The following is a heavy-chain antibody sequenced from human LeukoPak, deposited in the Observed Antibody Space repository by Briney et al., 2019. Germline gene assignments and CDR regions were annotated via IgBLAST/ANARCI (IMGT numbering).Heavy chain of an antibody. J-gene: IGHJ3*02. CDR2: ISSSSSYI. Sequence: GGSLRLSCAASGFTFSSYSMNWVRQAPGKGLEWVSSISSSSSYIYYADSVKGRFTISRDNAKNSLYLQMNSLRAEDTAVSYCARERDASDAFDIWGQGTMVTVSS. V-gene: IGHV3-21*01. D-gene: IGHD5-24*01. CDR1: GFTFSSYS. CDR3: ARERDASDAFDI.